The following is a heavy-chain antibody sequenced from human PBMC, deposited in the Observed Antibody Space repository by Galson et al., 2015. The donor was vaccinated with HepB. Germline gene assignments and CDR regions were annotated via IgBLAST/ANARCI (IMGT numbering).Heavy chain of an antibody. CDR3: ARSVGYGGNSGPWGY. Sequence: SVKVSCKASGGTFSSYAISWVRQAPGQGLEWMGGIIPIFGTANYAQKFQGRVTITADESTSTAYMELSSLRSEDTAVYYCARSVGYGGNSGPWGYWGQGTLVTVSS. CDR1: GGTFSSYA. V-gene: IGHV1-69*13. CDR2: IIPIFGTA. D-gene: IGHD4-23*01. J-gene: IGHJ4*02.